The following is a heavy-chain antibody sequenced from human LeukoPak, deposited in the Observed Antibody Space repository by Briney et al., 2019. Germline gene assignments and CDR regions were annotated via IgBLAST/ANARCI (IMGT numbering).Heavy chain of an antibody. J-gene: IGHJ4*02. Sequence: GGSLRLSCAASGFTFSSYEMNWVRQAPGKGLEWVSYISSSGSTIYYADSVKGRFTISRDNAKNSLYLQMNSPRAEDTAVYYCARGYSYGYLYFDYWGQGTLVTVSS. V-gene: IGHV3-48*03. CDR3: ARGYSYGYLYFDY. CDR2: ISSSGSTI. D-gene: IGHD5-18*01. CDR1: GFTFSSYE.